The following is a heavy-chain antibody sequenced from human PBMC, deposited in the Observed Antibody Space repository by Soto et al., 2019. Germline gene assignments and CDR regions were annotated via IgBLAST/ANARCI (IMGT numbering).Heavy chain of an antibody. CDR3: ARWFTYGNFDYFDY. Sequence: GGSLRLSCAASGFTFSSYWMYWFRQAPRKGLVWVSRLDSGGSSTAYADSVKGRFTISRDNAKNTLYLQMNGLRAEDTAVYYCARWFTYGNFDYFDYWGQGTQVTVS. J-gene: IGHJ4*02. D-gene: IGHD3-10*01. V-gene: IGHV3-74*01. CDR1: GFTFSSYW. CDR2: LDSGGSST.